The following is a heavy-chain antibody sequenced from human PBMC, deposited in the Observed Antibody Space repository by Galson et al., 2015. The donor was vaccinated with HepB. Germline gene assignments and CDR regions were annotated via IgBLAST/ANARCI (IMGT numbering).Heavy chain of an antibody. V-gene: IGHV3-11*06. CDR1: GFTSSDYY. Sequence: SLRLSCAASGFTSSDYYMSWIRQAPGKGLEWISYISQSGTYTNYADSVKGRFTISRDNAQNSLYLQINSLRAEDTAVYYCARVADADYGDHSHFDSWGQGTLVTVPS. J-gene: IGHJ4*02. CDR2: ISQSGTYT. CDR3: ARVADADYGDHSHFDS. D-gene: IGHD4-17*01.